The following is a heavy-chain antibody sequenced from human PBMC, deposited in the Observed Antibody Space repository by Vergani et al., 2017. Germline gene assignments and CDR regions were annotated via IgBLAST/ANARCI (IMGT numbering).Heavy chain of an antibody. CDR1: GFTFSSYA. Sequence: QVQLVESGGGVVQPGRSLRLSCAASGFTFSSYAMHWVRQAPGKGLEWVAVISYDGSNKYYADSVKGRFTISRDNSKNTLYLQMNSLRAEVTAVYYCARGGYHSSSWTIDYWGQGTLVTVSS. D-gene: IGHD6-13*01. J-gene: IGHJ4*02. CDR2: ISYDGSNK. V-gene: IGHV3-30-3*01. CDR3: ARGGYHSSSWTIDY.